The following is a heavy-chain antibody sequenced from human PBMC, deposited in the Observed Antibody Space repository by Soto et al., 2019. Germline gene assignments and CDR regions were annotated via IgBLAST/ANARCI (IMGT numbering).Heavy chain of an antibody. V-gene: IGHV3-30-3*01. CDR2: ISYDGSNK. D-gene: IGHD2-15*01. J-gene: IGHJ3*02. Sequence: GGSLRLSCAASGFTFSSYAMHWVRQAPGKGLEWVAVISYDGSNKYYADSVKGRFTISRDNSKNTLYLQMNSLRAEDTAVYYCARGVVVVGGGAFDIWGQGTMVTVSS. CDR3: ARGVVVVGGGAFDI. CDR1: GFTFSSYA.